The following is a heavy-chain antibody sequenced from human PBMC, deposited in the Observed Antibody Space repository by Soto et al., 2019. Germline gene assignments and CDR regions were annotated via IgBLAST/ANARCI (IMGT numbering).Heavy chain of an antibody. CDR2: IIPIFGTV. CDR1: GGTFSSYA. D-gene: IGHD2-15*01. CDR3: ARDSHPPALSGDIMRWDV. J-gene: IGHJ6*02. V-gene: IGHV1-69*01. Sequence: QAHLAQSGAEVKKPGSSVKVSCKASGGTFSSYAVSWVRQAPGQGLEWMGGIIPIFGTVIYAQQFQGRVTITADESTKTAYMELRSLRFEDTAVYYCARDSHPPALSGDIMRWDVWGQGTTVTVSS.